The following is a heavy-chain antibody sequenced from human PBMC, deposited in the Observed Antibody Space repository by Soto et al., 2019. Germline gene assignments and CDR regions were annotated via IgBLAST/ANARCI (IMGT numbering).Heavy chain of an antibody. CDR2: ISYSGST. CDR3: ARTNYISGWYKRLRGWFAP. CDR1: GGSISSGDYY. Sequence: QVQLQESGPGLVKPSQTLSLTCTVSGGSISSGDYYWSWIRQPPGKGLEWIGYISYSGSTYYNPSLKSRVTISVDTSKNQFSLNLSSLTAADTAVYYCARTNYISGWYKRLRGWFAPWCQGTLVTVSS. D-gene: IGHD6-19*01. V-gene: IGHV4-30-4*01. J-gene: IGHJ5*02.